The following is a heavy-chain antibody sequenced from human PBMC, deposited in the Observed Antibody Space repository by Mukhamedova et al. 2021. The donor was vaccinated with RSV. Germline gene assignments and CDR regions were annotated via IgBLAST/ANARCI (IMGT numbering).Heavy chain of an antibody. CDR2: GAGDWT. J-gene: IGHJ3*01. Sequence: GAGDWTRYADSVEGRFTISRDNAKNTLYLQLTSLRADDTGFYYCTRRTRFWGQGTLVTVSS. V-gene: IGHV3-74*01. CDR3: TRRTRF.